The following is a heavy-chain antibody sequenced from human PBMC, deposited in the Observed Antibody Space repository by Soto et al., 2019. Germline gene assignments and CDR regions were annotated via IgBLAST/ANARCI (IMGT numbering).Heavy chain of an antibody. CDR1: ETIDSRS. CDR3: ARQTKEMVTIPGGY. J-gene: IGHJ4*02. Sequence: ETIDSRSMCSPQHYTGQGLEWMGIINPSGGSTSYAQKFQGRVTMTRDTSTSTVYMELSSLRSEDTAVYYCARQTKEMVTIPGGYWGQGTLVTVSS. D-gene: IGHD5-18*01. CDR2: INPSGGST. V-gene: IGHV1-46*02.